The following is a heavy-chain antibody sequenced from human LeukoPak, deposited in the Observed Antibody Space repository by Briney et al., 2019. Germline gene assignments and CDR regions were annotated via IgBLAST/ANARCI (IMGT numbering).Heavy chain of an antibody. D-gene: IGHD5-12*01. CDR1: GGSFSGYY. CDR3: AGDSGYPGY. Sequence: SETLSLTCAVHGGSFSGYYWSWIRRPPGKGLEWIGEINHSGSTNYNPSLKSRVTISVDTSKNQFSLKLSSVTAADTAVYYCAGDSGYPGYWGQGTLVTVSS. V-gene: IGHV4-34*01. J-gene: IGHJ4*02. CDR2: INHSGST.